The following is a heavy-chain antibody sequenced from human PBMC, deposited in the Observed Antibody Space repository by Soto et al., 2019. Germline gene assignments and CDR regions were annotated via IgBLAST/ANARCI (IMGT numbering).Heavy chain of an antibody. V-gene: IGHV3-23*01. Sequence: EVQLLESGGGLVQPGGSLRLSCAASGFTFSSYAMSWVRQAPGKGLEWVSSIGGGVDSTYYADSVKGRFTISRDNSKNSLYLQVNSLRAEDTAVYYCASSHGQYYFDSWGQGTLVTVTS. D-gene: IGHD2-8*01. CDR2: IGGGVDST. CDR3: ASSHGQYYFDS. J-gene: IGHJ4*02. CDR1: GFTFSSYA.